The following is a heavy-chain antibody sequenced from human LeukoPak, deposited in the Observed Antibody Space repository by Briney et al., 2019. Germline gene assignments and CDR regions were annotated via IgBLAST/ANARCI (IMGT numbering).Heavy chain of an antibody. J-gene: IGHJ5*02. CDR1: GASISSYY. V-gene: IGHV4-59*01. Sequence: SETLSLTCTVSGASISSYYWSWIRQPPGKGLEWIGHIFYTGSSNYNPSLKSRVTISLDRSKNQFSLRLTSVTAADTAVYYCARAEAWQIDPWGQGTLVTVSS. CDR3: ARAEAWQIDP. D-gene: IGHD5-24*01. CDR2: IFYTGSS.